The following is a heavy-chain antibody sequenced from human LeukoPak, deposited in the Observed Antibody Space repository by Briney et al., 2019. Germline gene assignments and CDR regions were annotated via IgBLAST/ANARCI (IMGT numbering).Heavy chain of an antibody. CDR2: IGVGSGNT. CDR3: ARVNRDSSGWYVTGYYYYGMDV. CDR1: GFTFSSSA. J-gene: IGHJ6*02. Sequence: SVKVSCKASGFTFSSSAVQWVRQARGQRFEWVGWIGVGSGNTNYAETFQERVTITRDMSTSTAYMELSSLRSEDTAVYYCARVNRDSSGWYVTGYYYYGMDVWGQGTTVTVSS. D-gene: IGHD6-19*01. V-gene: IGHV1-58*01.